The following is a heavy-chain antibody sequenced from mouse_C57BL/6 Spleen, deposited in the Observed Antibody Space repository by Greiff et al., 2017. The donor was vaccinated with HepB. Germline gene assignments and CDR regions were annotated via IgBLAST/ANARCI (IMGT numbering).Heavy chain of an antibody. V-gene: IGHV1-50*01. J-gene: IGHJ2*01. CDR1: GYTFTSYW. Sequence: VQLQQPGAELVKPGASVKLSCKASGYTFTSYWMQWVKQRPGQGLEWIGEIDPSDSYTNYNQKFKGKATLTVDTSSSTAYMQLSSLTSEDSAVYYCAREPDGYWGQGTTLTVSS. CDR2: IDPSDSYT. CDR3: AREPDGY.